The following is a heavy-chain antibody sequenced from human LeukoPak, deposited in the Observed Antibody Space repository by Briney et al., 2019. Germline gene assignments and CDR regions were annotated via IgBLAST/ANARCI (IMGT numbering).Heavy chain of an antibody. J-gene: IGHJ5*02. V-gene: IGHV1-2*02. D-gene: IGHD6-13*01. CDR2: INPNSGVT. CDR3: ARRVGQQGFDP. CDR1: GYTFTDYY. Sequence: ASVKVSCKTSGYTFTDYYMHWVRQAPGQRLEWMGWINPNSGVTNYAQKFQGRVSMTGDTSNSTGYMELSRLTSDDTALYYCARRVGQQGFDPWGQGTLVTVSS.